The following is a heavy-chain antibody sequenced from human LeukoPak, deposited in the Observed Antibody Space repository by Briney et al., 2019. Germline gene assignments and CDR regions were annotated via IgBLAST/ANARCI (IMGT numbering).Heavy chain of an antibody. J-gene: IGHJ5*02. CDR3: AKEGTPHVSTWYDL. D-gene: IGHD3-10*01. V-gene: IGHV3-30*18. CDR1: GFTFSSYA. Sequence: GGSLRLSCAASGFTFSSYAITWVRQAPGKGLEWVAVISYEGGTQHYADSVKGRFIISRDNPRNTLYLQMNILRTEDTAVYYCAKEGTPHVSTWYDLWGQGTQVIVSS. CDR2: ISYEGGTQ.